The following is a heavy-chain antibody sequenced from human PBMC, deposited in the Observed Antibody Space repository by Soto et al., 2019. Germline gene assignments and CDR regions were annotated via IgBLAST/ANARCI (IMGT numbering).Heavy chain of an antibody. CDR3: AGCGRHDYNY. Sequence: EVQLVQSGGGLVQPGGSLRLSCVGSGFTFTDFYMNWVRQAPGKGMEWVANIRPDGTETNYVESVRGRFTTSRDNSKNSLFLQMNSLRDDDTALYYCAGCGRHDYNYWGQGILVTVSS. CDR2: IRPDGTET. CDR1: GFTFTDFY. V-gene: IGHV3-7*03. D-gene: IGHD4-4*01. J-gene: IGHJ4*02.